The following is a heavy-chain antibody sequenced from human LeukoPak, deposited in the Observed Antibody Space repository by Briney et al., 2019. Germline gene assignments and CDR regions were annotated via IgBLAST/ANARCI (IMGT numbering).Heavy chain of an antibody. D-gene: IGHD3-22*01. V-gene: IGHV1-46*01. CDR2: INSSGGNT. Sequence: ASMKVSCKASGYTFTSYYMYWVRQAPGQGLEWMGIINSSGGNTSYAQNFQGRVTMTRDTSARLVYMELRSLRSEDTAVYYCARENTYGYSYGMDVWGQGTTVTVSS. CDR1: GYTFTSYY. J-gene: IGHJ6*02. CDR3: ARENTYGYSYGMDV.